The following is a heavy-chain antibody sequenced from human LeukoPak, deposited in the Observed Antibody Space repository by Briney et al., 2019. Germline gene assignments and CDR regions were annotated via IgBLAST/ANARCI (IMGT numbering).Heavy chain of an antibody. Sequence: GGSLRLSCAASGFSFSAYRMTWVRQAPGTGLEWVANINPAGSETYYVDPVKGRFSISRDNAKNLVYLQMNSLRAEDTAVYHCARFGYVAAVDVWGQGTPVTVSS. J-gene: IGHJ4*02. CDR1: GFSFSAYR. D-gene: IGHD2-15*01. CDR3: ARFGYVAAVDV. V-gene: IGHV3-7*01. CDR2: INPAGSET.